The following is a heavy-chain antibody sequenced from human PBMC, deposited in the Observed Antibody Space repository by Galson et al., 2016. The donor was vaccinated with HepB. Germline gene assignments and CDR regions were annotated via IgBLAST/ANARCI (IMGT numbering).Heavy chain of an antibody. D-gene: IGHD4-23*01. V-gene: IGHV3-23*01. CDR3: AKQLPYGGNSRSPDY. CDR2: ISGSGDTT. CDR1: GLILNTYA. Sequence: SPRLPYGGTGLILNTYAMSWVRQAPGKRLEWVSAISGSGDTTYYADSVKGRFTISRDNSKNTLYLQMNSLRAEDTAVYYCAKQLPYGGNSRSPDYWGQGTLVTVSS. J-gene: IGHJ4*02.